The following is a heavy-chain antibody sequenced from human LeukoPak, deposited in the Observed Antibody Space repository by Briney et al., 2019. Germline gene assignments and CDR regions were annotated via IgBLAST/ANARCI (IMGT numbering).Heavy chain of an antibody. CDR1: GYSFTSYW. V-gene: IGHV5-51*01. CDR3: ARRRSGTYIDY. J-gene: IGHJ4*02. Sequence: GGSLKISCKSSGYSFTSYWIAWVRQMPGKGLEWMGIIYPSDSDTTYSPSFQGQVTISVDKSISTAYLQWSSLKASDTAMYYCARRRSGTYIDYWGQGTLVTVSS. D-gene: IGHD1-26*01. CDR2: IYPSDSDT.